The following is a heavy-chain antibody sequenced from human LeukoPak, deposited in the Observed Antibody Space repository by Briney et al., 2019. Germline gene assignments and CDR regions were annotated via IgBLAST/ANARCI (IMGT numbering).Heavy chain of an antibody. CDR1: GVSISSYY. CDR3: AGRGFFDF. V-gene: IGHV4-59*08. CDR2: ISNSGST. J-gene: IGHJ4*02. Sequence: SETLSLTCTVSGVSISSYYWSWIRQPPGKGLELIAYISNSGSTNYNPSLKSRVTISVDTSKNHFSPKLSSVTAADTAIYFCAGRGFFDFWGQGTLVTVSS.